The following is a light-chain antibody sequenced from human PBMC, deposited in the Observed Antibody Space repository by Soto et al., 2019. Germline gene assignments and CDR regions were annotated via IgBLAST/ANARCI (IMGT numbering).Light chain of an antibody. V-gene: IGKV1-5*01. J-gene: IGKJ1*01. CDR2: DAS. CDR3: QHYDSFWS. Sequence: DIQMTQSPSTLPASVGARVTIACRASQSISSWLAWYQQQPGKAPKLLIYDASSLESGVASRFSGSGSGTEFTLTITGLQPEDIATYSCQHYDSFWSFGQGTKVDIK. CDR1: QSISSW.